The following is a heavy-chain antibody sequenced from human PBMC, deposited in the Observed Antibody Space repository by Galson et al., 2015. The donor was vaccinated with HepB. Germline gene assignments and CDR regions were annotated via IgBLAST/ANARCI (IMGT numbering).Heavy chain of an antibody. V-gene: IGHV6-1*01. CDR3: ARGRVAAPVTFTLRRTYYFDY. CDR1: GDSVSSNSAA. D-gene: IGHD6-13*01. CDR2: TYYRSKWES. Sequence: CAISGDSVSSNSAAWNWIRQSPSRGLEWLGRTYYRSKWESDYAESVKGRITINPDTSKNQFSLQLNSVTPEDTAVYFCARGRVAAPVTFTLRRTYYFDYWGQGTLVTVSS. J-gene: IGHJ4*02.